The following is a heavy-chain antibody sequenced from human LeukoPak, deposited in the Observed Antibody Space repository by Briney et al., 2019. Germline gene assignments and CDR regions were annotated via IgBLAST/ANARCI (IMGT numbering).Heavy chain of an antibody. J-gene: IGHJ4*02. CDR3: ARILSSSGRGY. Sequence: SQTLSLTCAVSGGSISSGGYSWSWIRQPPGKGLGWIGYIYHSGSTYYNPSLKSRVTISVDRSKNQFSLKLSSVTAADTAVYYCARILSSSGRGYWGQGTLVTVSS. CDR2: IYHSGST. CDR1: GGSISSGGYS. D-gene: IGHD6-6*01. V-gene: IGHV4-30-2*01.